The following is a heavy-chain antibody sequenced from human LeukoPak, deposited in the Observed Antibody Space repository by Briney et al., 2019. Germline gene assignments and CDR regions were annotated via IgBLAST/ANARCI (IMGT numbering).Heavy chain of an antibody. Sequence: PGGSLRLSCAASGFTFSSYSMNWVRQAPGKGLEWVSAISGSGGSTYYADSVKGRFTISRDNSKNTLYLQMNSLRAEDTAVYYCAKDLGGYDEGYNWFDPWGQGTLVTVSS. J-gene: IGHJ5*02. CDR3: AKDLGGYDEGYNWFDP. CDR2: ISGSGGST. V-gene: IGHV3-23*01. CDR1: GFTFSSYS. D-gene: IGHD5-12*01.